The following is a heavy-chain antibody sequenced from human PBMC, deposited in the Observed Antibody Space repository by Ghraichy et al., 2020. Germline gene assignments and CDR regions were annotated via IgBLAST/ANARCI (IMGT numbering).Heavy chain of an antibody. Sequence: ASVKVSCKASGYTFTSYEINWVRQATGQGLEWMGWMNPNSGTTGYAQKFQGRVTMTRNTSISTAYMELSSLRSEDTAVYYCARWDGYYFDYWARGTLLTVSS. CDR3: ARWDGYYFDY. V-gene: IGHV1-8*01. D-gene: IGHD1-26*01. CDR1: GYTFTSYE. CDR2: MNPNSGTT. J-gene: IGHJ4*02.